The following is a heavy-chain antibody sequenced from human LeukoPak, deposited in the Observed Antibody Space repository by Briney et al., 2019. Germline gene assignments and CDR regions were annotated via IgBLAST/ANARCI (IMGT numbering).Heavy chain of an antibody. D-gene: IGHD6-19*01. Sequence: GGSLRLSCAVSGFTFSNYGMSWVRQAPGKGLEWVSVISSSGGSTYYADSVKGRFTISRDNSKNTLYLQMNSLRAEDTAVYYCAKDRRSGWYRDAFDIWGQGTMVTVSS. CDR1: GFTFSNYG. V-gene: IGHV3-23*01. J-gene: IGHJ3*02. CDR3: AKDRRSGWYRDAFDI. CDR2: ISSSGGST.